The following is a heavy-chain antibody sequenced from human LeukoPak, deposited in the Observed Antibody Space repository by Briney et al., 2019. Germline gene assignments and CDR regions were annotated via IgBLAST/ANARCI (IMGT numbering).Heavy chain of an antibody. V-gene: IGHV3-48*01. D-gene: IGHD6-13*01. Sequence: QTGGSLRLSCAASGLTFSSYSMNWVRQAPGKGLEWVSYISSSSSTIYYADSVKRRFTISRDNAKNSLYLQMNSLRAEDTAVYYCARGSDSSNWYPRTFDYWGQGTLVTVSS. J-gene: IGHJ4*02. CDR3: ARGSDSSNWYPRTFDY. CDR1: GLTFSSYS. CDR2: ISSSSSTI.